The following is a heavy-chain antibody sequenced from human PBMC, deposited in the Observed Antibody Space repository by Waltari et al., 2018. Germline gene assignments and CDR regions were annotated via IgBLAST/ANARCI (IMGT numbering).Heavy chain of an antibody. CDR2: ISSSGETI. CDR3: TRGLPTNHPDSSYYFDN. J-gene: IGHJ4*02. CDR1: GFIFHYYE. Sequence: EVQLVESGGGLVQPGRSLRLSCRGSGFIFHYYEMHWIRQAPGKGLEWLSYISSSGETIYYADSVKGRFTVSRDNAQNSLYLQMNSLRVEDTAFYFCTRGLPTNHPDSSYYFDNWGQGVQVTVSS. V-gene: IGHV3-48*03. D-gene: IGHD2-15*01.